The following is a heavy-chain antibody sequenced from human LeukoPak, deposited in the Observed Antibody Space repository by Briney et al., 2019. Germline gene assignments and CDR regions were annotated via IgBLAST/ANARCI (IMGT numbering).Heavy chain of an antibody. CDR2: IYYSGST. CDR3: AREEVLYYFDY. Sequence: SQTLSLTCTVSGGSISSGSYYWSWIRQPPGKGLEWIGYIYYSGSTNYNPSLKSRVTISVDTSKNQFSLKLSSVTAADTAVYYCAREEVLYYFDYWGQGTLVTVSS. CDR1: GGSISSGSYY. J-gene: IGHJ4*02. D-gene: IGHD2-15*01. V-gene: IGHV4-61*01.